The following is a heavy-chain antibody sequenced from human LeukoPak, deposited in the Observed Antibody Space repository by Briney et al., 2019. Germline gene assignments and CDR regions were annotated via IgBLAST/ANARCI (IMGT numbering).Heavy chain of an antibody. Sequence: GGSLRLSCAASGFTVSGSYMSWVRQAPGKGLEWVSMIYSGVDTYYADSVKGRFTISRDNSKNTLYLQMNSLKTEDTAVYYCRAAFDIWGQGTMVTVSS. J-gene: IGHJ3*02. V-gene: IGHV3-53*01. CDR3: RAAFDI. CDR1: GFTVSGSY. CDR2: IYSGVDT.